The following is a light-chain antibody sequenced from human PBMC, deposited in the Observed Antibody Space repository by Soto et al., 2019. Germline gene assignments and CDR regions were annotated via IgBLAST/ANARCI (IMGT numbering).Light chain of an antibody. J-gene: IGLJ1*01. CDR3: SSYTSTSSYV. V-gene: IGLV2-14*01. CDR1: SSDIGNYNY. CDR2: EVS. Sequence: QSALTQPASVSGSPGQSITISCTGTSSDIGNYNYVSWYQQHPGKAPKLMISEVSNRPSGVSNRFSGSKSGNTASLTISGLQPEDEADYYCSSYTSTSSYVFGGGTKVTAL.